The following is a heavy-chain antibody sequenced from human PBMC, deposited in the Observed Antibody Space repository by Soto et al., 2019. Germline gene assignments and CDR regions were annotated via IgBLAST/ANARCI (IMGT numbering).Heavy chain of an antibody. Sequence: GSLRLSCAGSGFTFSDYYMTWIRQAPGKGLEWVSYINTLSSAIYYADSVKGRFTISRDNAKNSLYLQMNSLRAEDTAVYYCARRLQWQLRPLDSWGRGTLVTVSS. CDR1: GFTFSDYY. D-gene: IGHD6-19*01. CDR2: INTLSSAI. J-gene: IGHJ4*02. V-gene: IGHV3-11*01. CDR3: ARRLQWQLRPLDS.